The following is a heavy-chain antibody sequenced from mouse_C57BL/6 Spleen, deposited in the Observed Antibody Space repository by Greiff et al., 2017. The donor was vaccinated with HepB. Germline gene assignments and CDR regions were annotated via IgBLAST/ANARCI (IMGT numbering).Heavy chain of an antibody. Sequence: QVQLKQPGAELVKPGASVKMSCKASGYTFTSYWITWVKQRPGQGLEWIGDIYPGSGSTNYNEKFKSKATLTVDTSSSTAYMQLSSLTSEDSAVYYCARWGLYYDYDEGAWFAYWGQGTLVTVSA. J-gene: IGHJ3*01. D-gene: IGHD2-4*01. CDR3: ARWGLYYDYDEGAWFAY. V-gene: IGHV1-55*01. CDR1: GYTFTSYW. CDR2: IYPGSGST.